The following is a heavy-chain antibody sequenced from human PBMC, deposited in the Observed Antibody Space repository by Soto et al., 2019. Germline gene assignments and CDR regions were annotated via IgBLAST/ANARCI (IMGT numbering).Heavy chain of an antibody. J-gene: IGHJ4*02. Sequence: QVQLQESGPGLVKPSETLSLTCTVSGGSVSSGSYYWSWIRQPPGKGLEWIGYIYYSGSTNYNPSLQSLVTISVDTSRYLCSLKRSSSTAADTGVHYYAREVRLGELALPGRGDYFFAYWGQGTPVTVSS. CDR1: GGSVSSGSYY. CDR2: IYYSGST. CDR3: AREVRLGELALPGRGDYFFAY. V-gene: IGHV4-61*01. D-gene: IGHD3-16*02.